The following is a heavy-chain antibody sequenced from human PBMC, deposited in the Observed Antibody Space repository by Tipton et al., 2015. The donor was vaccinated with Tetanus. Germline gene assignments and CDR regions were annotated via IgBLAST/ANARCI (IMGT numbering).Heavy chain of an antibody. CDR2: VSASGNT. J-gene: IGHJ4*02. D-gene: IGHD2-21*02. V-gene: IGHV3-23*01. CDR3: AKLKSRGDSSAIEH. CDR1: GFLISSYA. Sequence: GSLRLSCAGSGFLISSYAMNWVRQVPGEGLEWVSGVSASGNTNYADSVDGRFTISRDNAKNTMYLQKNSLRAEDTATYYCAKLKSRGDSSAIEHWGQGTLVTVSS.